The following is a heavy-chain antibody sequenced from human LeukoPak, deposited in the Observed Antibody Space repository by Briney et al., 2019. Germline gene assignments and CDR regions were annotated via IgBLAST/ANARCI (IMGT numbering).Heavy chain of an antibody. CDR2: IYYSGST. Sequence: SETLSLTCTVSGGSISSSSYYWGWIRQPPGKGLEWIGSIYYSGSTYYNPSLKSRVTISVDTSKNQFSLKLSSVTAADTAVYYCARVIRYFDLRENWFDPWGQGTLVTVSS. CDR3: ARVIRYFDLRENWFDP. J-gene: IGHJ5*02. D-gene: IGHD3-9*01. V-gene: IGHV4-39*07. CDR1: GGSISSSSYY.